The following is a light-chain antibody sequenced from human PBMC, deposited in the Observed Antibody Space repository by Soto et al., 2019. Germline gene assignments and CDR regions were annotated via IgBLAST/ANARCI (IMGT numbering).Light chain of an antibody. V-gene: IGLV2-14*01. CDR1: SSDVGGYIY. CDR3: SSYTTSSSSV. Sequence: QSALTQPASVSGSPGQSITISCTGTSSDVGGYIYVSWYQQHPGKAPKLMIYDVTSRPSGVSYRFSGSKSGNTASLTISGLQAEYEADYYCSSYTTSSSSVFGTGTKVTV. CDR2: DVT. J-gene: IGLJ1*01.